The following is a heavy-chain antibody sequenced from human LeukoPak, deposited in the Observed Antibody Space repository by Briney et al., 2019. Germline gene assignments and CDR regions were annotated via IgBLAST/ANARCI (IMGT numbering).Heavy chain of an antibody. CDR1: GYTFTSYG. V-gene: IGHV1-18*01. CDR3: ARDDQYYDFWSGYSTFDY. Sequence: AIVKVSCKASGYTFTSYGISWVRQAPGQGLEWMGWISAYNGNTNYAQKLQGRVTMTTDTSTSTAYMELRSLRSDDTAVYYCARDDQYYDFWSGYSTFDYWGQGTLVTVSS. D-gene: IGHD3-3*01. J-gene: IGHJ4*02. CDR2: ISAYNGNT.